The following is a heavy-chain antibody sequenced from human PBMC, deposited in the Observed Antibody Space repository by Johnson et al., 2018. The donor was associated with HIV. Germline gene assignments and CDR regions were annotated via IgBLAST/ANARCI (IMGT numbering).Heavy chain of an antibody. V-gene: IGHV3-66*01. Sequence: VQLVESGGDLVQPGGSLRLSCAASGFTFSSYAMSLVRQAPGKGLEWVSVIYSGDRTYSAVSVKGRFTISRDSSKNTLFLQMNSLRVEDTAIYYCARSGVLLWFGEKDDAFDIGGQATMVTVSS. J-gene: IGHJ3*02. CDR3: ARSGVLLWFGEKDDAFDI. D-gene: IGHD3-10*01. CDR2: IYSGDRT. CDR1: GFTFSSYA.